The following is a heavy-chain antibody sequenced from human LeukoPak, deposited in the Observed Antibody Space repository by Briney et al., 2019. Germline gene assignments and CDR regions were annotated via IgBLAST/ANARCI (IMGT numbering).Heavy chain of an antibody. J-gene: IGHJ4*02. V-gene: IGHV1-8*01. Sequence: ASVKVSSKASGYTSSSYDINWGRHATGQGLEWMGWMTTKSGNTSSAQKFQGRVTMTRNTPISTAYMELSSLRSEDMAVYYCAREGGYDGSGYLYYWGQGKLVTVSA. CDR2: MTTKSGNT. CDR1: GYTSSSYD. D-gene: IGHD3-22*01. CDR3: AREGGYDGSGYLYY.